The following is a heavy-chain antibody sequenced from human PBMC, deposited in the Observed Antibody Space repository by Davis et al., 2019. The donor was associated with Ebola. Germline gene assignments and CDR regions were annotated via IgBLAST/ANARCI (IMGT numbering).Heavy chain of an antibody. CDR2: INPNSGGT. J-gene: IGHJ4*02. CDR1: GYTFTGYY. CDR3: ARDRLAAPFDY. D-gene: IGHD6-13*01. V-gene: IGHV1-2*04. Sequence: ASVKVSCKASGYTFTGYYMHWVRQAPGQGLEWMGWINPNSGGTNYAQKFQGWVTMTRDTSISTAYMELRSLRSDDTAVYYCARDRLAAPFDYWGQGTLVTVSS.